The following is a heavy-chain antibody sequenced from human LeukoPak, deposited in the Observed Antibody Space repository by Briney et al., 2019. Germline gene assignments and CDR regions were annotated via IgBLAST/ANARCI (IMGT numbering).Heavy chain of an antibody. Sequence: SETLSLTCAVYGGSFSGYYWSWIRQPPGRELEWIASIYYGGTTYYKPSLKSRVTISVDTSKNHFSLRLSSVTAADTAVYFCARDVVSGSGRYYFDYWGQGSLVTVPS. CDR2: IYYGGTT. J-gene: IGHJ4*02. CDR3: ARDVVSGSGRYYFDY. CDR1: GGSFSGYY. V-gene: IGHV4-34*01. D-gene: IGHD3-10*01.